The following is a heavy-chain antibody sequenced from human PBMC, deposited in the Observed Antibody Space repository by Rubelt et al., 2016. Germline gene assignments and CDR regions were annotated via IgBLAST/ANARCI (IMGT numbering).Heavy chain of an antibody. CDR2: ISGSGGRT. D-gene: IGHD3-9*01. J-gene: IGHJ6*02. CDR3: ARAYDILTGYNDYYYGMDV. CDR1: GFTFSSYA. Sequence: GGSLRLSCAVPGFTFSSYAMSWVRQAPGKGLDWASAISGSGGRTYYADSVKGRFTISRDNSKNTLYLQMNSLRAEDTAVYYCARAYDILTGYNDYYYGMDVWGQGTTVTVSS. V-gene: IGHV3-23*01.